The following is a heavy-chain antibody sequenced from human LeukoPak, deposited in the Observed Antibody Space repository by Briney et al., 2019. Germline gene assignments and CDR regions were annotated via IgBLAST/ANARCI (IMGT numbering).Heavy chain of an antibody. CDR1: GVTFSNHL. CDR3: VKDLTGTWSFDY. CDR2: IGPNGAST. J-gene: IGHJ4*02. D-gene: IGHD3-9*01. Sequence: PGESVRLSCSTSGVTFSNHLIHWVRQAPGKGLEYVSCIGPNGASTLYADSVKGRFTISRDNSKNALYLQLTSLRLEDTALYYCVKDLTGTWSFDYWGQGTLVTVSS. V-gene: IGHV3-64D*06.